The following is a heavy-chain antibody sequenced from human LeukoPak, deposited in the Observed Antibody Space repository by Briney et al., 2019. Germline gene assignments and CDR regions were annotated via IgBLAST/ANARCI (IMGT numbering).Heavy chain of an antibody. J-gene: IGHJ4*02. V-gene: IGHV1-69*13. Sequence: ASVKVSCKASGGTFSSYAISWVRQAPGQGLEWMGGIIPIFGTANYAQKFQGRVTITADESTSTAYMELSSLRSEDTAVYYCARGYSRTHYYDSSGYDYWGQGTLVTVSS. CDR1: GGTFSSYA. D-gene: IGHD3-22*01. CDR2: IIPIFGTA. CDR3: ARGYSRTHYYDSSGYDY.